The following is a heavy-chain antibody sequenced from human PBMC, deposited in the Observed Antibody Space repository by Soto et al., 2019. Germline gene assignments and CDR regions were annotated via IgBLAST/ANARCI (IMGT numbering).Heavy chain of an antibody. J-gene: IGHJ4*02. D-gene: IGHD5-18*01. Sequence: QLQLQESGPGLVKPSETLSLTCTVSSGSISSSSYYWGWIRQPPGKGLEWIGSIYYSGSTYYNPSLKSRVTISVDTSKNQFSLKLSSVTAADTAVYYCAGTAMVIWDELQFDYWGQGTLVTVSS. CDR1: SGSISSSSYY. CDR2: IYYSGST. CDR3: AGTAMVIWDELQFDY. V-gene: IGHV4-39*01.